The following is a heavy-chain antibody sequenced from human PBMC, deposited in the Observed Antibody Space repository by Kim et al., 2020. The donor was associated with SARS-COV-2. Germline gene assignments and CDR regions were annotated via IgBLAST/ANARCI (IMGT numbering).Heavy chain of an antibody. CDR3: ARGQPLDY. J-gene: IGHJ4*02. D-gene: IGHD2-2*01. Sequence: SETLSLTCSVSGGSISSGGKFWTWIRQHPAKGLEWIGYISYSGNSHYSPSPRSRVSISLQTSENQFSLELTSVTAADTAVYYCARGQPLDYWGQGILVTVSS. V-gene: IGHV4-31*03. CDR2: ISYSGNS. CDR1: GGSISSGGKF.